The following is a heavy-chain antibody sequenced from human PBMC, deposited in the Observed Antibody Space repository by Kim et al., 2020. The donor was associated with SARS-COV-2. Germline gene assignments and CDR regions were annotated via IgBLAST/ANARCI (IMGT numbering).Heavy chain of an antibody. Sequence: PSLKSRVTISVDTSKNQFSLKLSSVTAADTAVYYCARGDPGYYGSGLFDYWGQGTLVTVSS. J-gene: IGHJ4*02. V-gene: IGHV4-59*09. D-gene: IGHD3-10*01. CDR3: ARGDPGYYGSGLFDY.